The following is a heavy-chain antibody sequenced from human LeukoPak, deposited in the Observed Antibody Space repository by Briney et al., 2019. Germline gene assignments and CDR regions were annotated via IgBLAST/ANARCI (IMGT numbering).Heavy chain of an antibody. D-gene: IGHD5-12*01. CDR2: IYYSGST. CDR3: ARGGYSGQTDHYGY. Sequence: PSETLSLTCTVSGGSISSYYWSWIREPPGKGLEWIGYIYYSGSTNYNPSLKSRVTISVDTSKNQFSLKLSSVTAADTAVYYCARGGYSGQTDHYGYWGQGTLVTVSS. J-gene: IGHJ4*02. CDR1: GGSISSYY. V-gene: IGHV4-59*01.